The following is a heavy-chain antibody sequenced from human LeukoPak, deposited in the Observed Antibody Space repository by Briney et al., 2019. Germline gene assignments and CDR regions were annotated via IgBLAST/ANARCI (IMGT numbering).Heavy chain of an antibody. CDR1: GYTFTGYY. Sequence: ASVKVSCKASGYTFTGYYMHWVRQAPGQGLEWMGWINPNSGGTNYAQKFQGRVTMTRDTSISTAYMELSRLRSDDTAVYYCATGYYGSGSYYYFDYWGQGTLVTVSS. V-gene: IGHV1-2*02. J-gene: IGHJ4*02. CDR3: ATGYYGSGSYYYFDY. D-gene: IGHD3-10*01. CDR2: INPNSGGT.